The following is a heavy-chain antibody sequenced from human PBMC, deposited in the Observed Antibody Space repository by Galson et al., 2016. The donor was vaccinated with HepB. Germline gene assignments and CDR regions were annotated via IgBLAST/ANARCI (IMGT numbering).Heavy chain of an antibody. Sequence: SLRLSCAASGFTFSNYWMSWVRQAPGKGLEWVANIKQDGSQKYYVDSVKGRFTISRDNAKNSLYLQMNSLRAEDTAVYYCARGSAEEDYVWGSYRSGYFDYWGQGTLVTGSS. V-gene: IGHV3-7*03. J-gene: IGHJ4*02. CDR2: IKQDGSQK. CDR1: GFTFSNYW. D-gene: IGHD3-16*02. CDR3: ARGSAEEDYVWGSYRSGYFDY.